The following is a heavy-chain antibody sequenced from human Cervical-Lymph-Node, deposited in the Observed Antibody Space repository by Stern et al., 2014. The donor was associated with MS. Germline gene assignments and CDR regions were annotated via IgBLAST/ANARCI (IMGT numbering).Heavy chain of an antibody. D-gene: IGHD2-8*02. CDR2: VYYRGAP. CDR3: AKHACTGAACPFDL. J-gene: IGHJ4*02. Sequence: QLQLQESGPGLVKPSETLSLTCAVSGDSISSYTHYWAWIRQPPGKGLEWIGSVYYRGAPHYTPPPKSPVPISVDNPKIHFSLGLTAVPAADTAVYYCAKHACTGAACPFDLWGQGTLVTVSS. CDR1: GDSISSYTHY. V-gene: IGHV4-39*01.